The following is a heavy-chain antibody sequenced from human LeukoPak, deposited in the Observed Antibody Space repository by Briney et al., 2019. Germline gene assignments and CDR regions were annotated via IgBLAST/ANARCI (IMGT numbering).Heavy chain of an antibody. CDR2: IIPIFGTA. V-gene: IGHV1-69*13. Sequence: SVKASCKASGYTFTSYYMHWVRQAPGQGLEWMGGIIPIFGTANYAQKFQGRVTITADESTSTAYMELSSLRSEDTAVYYCARGKELVAVAGTVGFDYWGQGTLVTVSS. J-gene: IGHJ4*02. CDR3: ARGKELVAVAGTVGFDY. CDR1: GYTFTSYY. D-gene: IGHD6-19*01.